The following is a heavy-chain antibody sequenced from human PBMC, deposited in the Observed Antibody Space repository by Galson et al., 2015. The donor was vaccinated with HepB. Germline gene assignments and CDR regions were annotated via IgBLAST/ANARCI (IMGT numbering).Heavy chain of an antibody. CDR2: IHPGDSDT. Sequence: QSGAEVKKPGESLRISCKASGYDFADFWIGWVRQMPGKGLEWLGIIHPGDSDTRYSPSFQGHFTISADKSITTAYLQWSSLKASDTAIYYCARHFDWLLRPYYYYGMDVWGQGTTITVSS. D-gene: IGHD3-9*01. CDR1: GYDFADFW. V-gene: IGHV5-51*01. CDR3: ARHFDWLLRPYYYYGMDV. J-gene: IGHJ6*02.